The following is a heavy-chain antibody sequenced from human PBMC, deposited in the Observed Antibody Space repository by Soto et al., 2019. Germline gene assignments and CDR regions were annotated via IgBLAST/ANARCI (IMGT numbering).Heavy chain of an antibody. Sequence: QVQLVESGGGVVQPGRSLRLSCAASGFTFSHYAMHWVRQAPGKGLEWVALMSYEGSNEYYADSVKGRFTISRDNSKNTLYLQMTSLRAEDTAVYYCAKDGSHNFDYWGQGTLVTVSS. D-gene: IGHD1-26*01. CDR2: MSYEGSNE. CDR3: AKDGSHNFDY. J-gene: IGHJ4*02. V-gene: IGHV3-30*18. CDR1: GFTFSHYA.